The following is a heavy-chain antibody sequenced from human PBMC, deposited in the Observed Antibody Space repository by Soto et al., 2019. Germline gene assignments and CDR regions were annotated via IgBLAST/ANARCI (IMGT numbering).Heavy chain of an antibody. J-gene: IGHJ2*01. Sequence: GGSLRLSCAASGFTFSDYYMSWIRQAPGKGLEWVSYISSCGSTIYYADSVKGRFTISRDNAKNSLYPQMNSLRAEDTAVYYCARGPRILDDWYFDLWGRGTLVTVSS. V-gene: IGHV3-11*01. CDR3: ARGPRILDDWYFDL. CDR2: ISSCGSTI. CDR1: GFTFSDYY. D-gene: IGHD3-3*01.